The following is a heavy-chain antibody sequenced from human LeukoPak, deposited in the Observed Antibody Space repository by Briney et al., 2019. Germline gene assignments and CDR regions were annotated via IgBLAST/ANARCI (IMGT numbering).Heavy chain of an antibody. D-gene: IGHD2-15*01. J-gene: IGHJ6*02. CDR3: ARIACTGGSCRQYYYYGMDV. CDR1: GFTFFTYG. CDR2: IWYDGSNK. V-gene: IGHV3-33*01. Sequence: PGGSLRLSCAASGFTFFTYGMNWIRQAPGKGLEWVAVIWYDGSNKYYADSVKGRFTISGDNSKNTLYLQMNSLRAEDTAVYYCARIACTGGSCRQYYYYGMDVWGQGTTVTVSS.